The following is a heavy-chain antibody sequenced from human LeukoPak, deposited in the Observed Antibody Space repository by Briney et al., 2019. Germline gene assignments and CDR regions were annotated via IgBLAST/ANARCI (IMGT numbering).Heavy chain of an antibody. V-gene: IGHV4-4*07. CDR1: GGSISSYY. D-gene: IGHD3-10*01. CDR3: AREFGYYGSGSYYYYYYYMDV. CDR2: IYTSGST. Sequence: KTSETLSLTCTVSGGSISSYYWSWIRQPAGKGLEWIGRIYTSGSTNYNPSLKSRVTISVDTSKNQFSLKLSSVTAADTAVYYCAREFGYYGSGSYYYYYYYMDVWGKGTTVTISS. J-gene: IGHJ6*03.